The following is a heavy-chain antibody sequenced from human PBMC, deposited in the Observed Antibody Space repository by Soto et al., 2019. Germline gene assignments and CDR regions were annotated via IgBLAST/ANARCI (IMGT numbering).Heavy chain of an antibody. J-gene: IGHJ6*02. Sequence: VGSLRLSCEGSWFTFSAYAMNWVRQAPGKGLEWVSYISSRSDTLYYADSVKGRFTISRDNAKNSVYLQVNNLRDEDTAVYYCARDWDIVILSVPIPNYNYGMDVWGQGTTVTVSS. CDR2: ISSRSDTL. D-gene: IGHD2-15*01. CDR3: ARDWDIVILSVPIPNYNYGMDV. V-gene: IGHV3-48*02. CDR1: WFTFSAYA.